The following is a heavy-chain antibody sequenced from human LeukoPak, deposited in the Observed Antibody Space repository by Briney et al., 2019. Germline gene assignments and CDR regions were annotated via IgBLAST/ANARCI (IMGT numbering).Heavy chain of an antibody. CDR2: ISAYNGNT. V-gene: IGHV1-18*01. D-gene: IGHD6-19*01. Sequence: ASVKVSCKASGYTFTSYGISWVRQAPGQGLEWMGWISAYNGNTNYAQKFQGRVTMTEDTSTDTAYMELSSLRSEDTAVYYCAGEQWLDFRIFDYWGQGTLVTVSS. CDR3: AGEQWLDFRIFDY. J-gene: IGHJ4*02. CDR1: GYTFTSYG.